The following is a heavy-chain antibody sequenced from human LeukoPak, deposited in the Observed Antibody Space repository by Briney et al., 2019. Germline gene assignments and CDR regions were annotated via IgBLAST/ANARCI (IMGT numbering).Heavy chain of an antibody. CDR2: IIPIFGTA. J-gene: IGHJ4*02. CDR1: GGTFINYA. D-gene: IGHD1-1*01. V-gene: IGHV1-69*13. Sequence: SAVTVSFKASGGTFINYAISWVRQAPGQGREGMGGIIPIFGTANYPQKFQGRVTITADESTSTPYMELSSLSSEDTAVYYCARDRYDLGQGTLVTGSS. CDR3: ARDRYD.